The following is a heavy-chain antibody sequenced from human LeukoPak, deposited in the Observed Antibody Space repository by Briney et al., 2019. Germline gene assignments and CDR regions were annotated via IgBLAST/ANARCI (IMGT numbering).Heavy chain of an antibody. V-gene: IGHV4-34*01. CDR1: GESFSAFY. Sequence: PSETLSLTCAVDGESFSAFYWSWIRQPPGKGLERIGEINHSGSTNYNPSLKSRVTISVDTSKNQFSLKLSSVTAADTAVYYCAGHAITMVRGFDYWGQGTLVTVSS. D-gene: IGHD3-10*01. CDR3: AGHAITMVRGFDY. J-gene: IGHJ4*02. CDR2: INHSGST.